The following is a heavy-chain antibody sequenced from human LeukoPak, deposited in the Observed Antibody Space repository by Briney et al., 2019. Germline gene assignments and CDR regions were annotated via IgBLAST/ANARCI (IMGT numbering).Heavy chain of an antibody. CDR2: INPNSGGT. CDR1: GYTFTGYY. J-gene: IGHJ6*03. Sequence: ASVKVSCKASGYTFTGYYMHWVRQAPGQGPEWMGWINPNSGGTNYAQKFQGRVTMTRDTSISTAYMELSRLRSDDTAVYYCARNLYYYDSSGYAMDVWGKGTTVTVSS. D-gene: IGHD3-22*01. CDR3: ARNLYYYDSSGYAMDV. V-gene: IGHV1-2*02.